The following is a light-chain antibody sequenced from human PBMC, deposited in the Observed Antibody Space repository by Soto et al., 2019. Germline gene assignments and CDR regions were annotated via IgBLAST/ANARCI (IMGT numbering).Light chain of an antibody. J-gene: IGKJ5*01. CDR2: DAS. V-gene: IGKV3-11*01. CDR1: QRIXTY. CDR3: QQRSNWPPLTS. Sequence: TEMTHCADRLSLSPGERATLSCRARQRIXTYLGWYEQKPGQAPRLLIXDASNRATRIPDRFSGSGSVTDYTLTISSLEPEDCAGYYCQQRSNWPPLTSFGQGTRL.